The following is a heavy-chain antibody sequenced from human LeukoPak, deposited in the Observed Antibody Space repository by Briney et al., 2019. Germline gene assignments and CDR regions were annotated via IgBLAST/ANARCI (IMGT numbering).Heavy chain of an antibody. CDR2: IYYSGST. CDR3: ARGGDYYDSRY. Sequence: PLETLSLTCTVSGGSISSGGYYWSWIRQHPGKGLEWIGYIYYSGSTYYNPPLKSRVTISVDTSKNQFSLKLSSVTAADTAVYYCARGGDYYDSRYWGQGTLVTVSS. V-gene: IGHV4-31*03. CDR1: GGSISSGGYY. J-gene: IGHJ4*02. D-gene: IGHD3-22*01.